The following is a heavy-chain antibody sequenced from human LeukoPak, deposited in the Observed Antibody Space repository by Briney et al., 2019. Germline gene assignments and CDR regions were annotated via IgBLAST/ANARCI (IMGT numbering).Heavy chain of an antibody. D-gene: IGHD1-14*01. CDR2: IYYCGST. CDR1: GGPISRQY. V-gene: IGHV4-59*11. CDR3: ARDQKGEPDY. J-gene: IGHJ4*02. Sequence: SETLSLTCTVSGGPISRQYWSWIRQPPGKGLEWIGYIYYCGSTNYNPSLKSPVTISVATSKTPFSLKLSSVTAADTAVYYCARDQKGEPDYWGQGTLVTVSS.